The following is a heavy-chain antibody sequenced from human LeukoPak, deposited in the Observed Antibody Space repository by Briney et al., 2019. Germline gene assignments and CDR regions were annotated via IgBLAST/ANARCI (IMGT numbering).Heavy chain of an antibody. D-gene: IGHD4/OR15-4a*01. CDR2: TSSSDPGT. CDR1: GFPLSSYA. J-gene: IGHJ4*02. V-gene: IGHV3-23*01. Sequence: PGGSLRLSCAASGFPLSSYAMSRVRQASGKGLEWVSATSSSDPGTYYADSVRGRFTISRDNSKNTLYLQLNSLRAEDTAVYYCAKGLARFGYGALLDFWGQGTLVTVSS. CDR3: AKGLARFGYGALLDF.